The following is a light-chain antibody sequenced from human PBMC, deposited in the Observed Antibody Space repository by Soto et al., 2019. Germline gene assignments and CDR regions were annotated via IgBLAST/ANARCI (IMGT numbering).Light chain of an antibody. CDR2: EVS. CDR1: GTDVGYYNY. Sequence: QSALTQPASVSGSPGQSITISCSGTGTDVGYYNYVSWYQQHPGKAPKLLILEVSNRPSGVSSRFSGSKSGNTASLTISGLQAEDEADYYCNSYTGSDTYVFGTGTKLTVL. V-gene: IGLV2-14*01. J-gene: IGLJ1*01. CDR3: NSYTGSDTYV.